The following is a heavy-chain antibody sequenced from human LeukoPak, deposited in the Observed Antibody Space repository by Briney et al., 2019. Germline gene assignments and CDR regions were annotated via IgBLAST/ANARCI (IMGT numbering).Heavy chain of an antibody. J-gene: IGHJ4*02. Sequence: SVKVSCKASGGTFSSYAISWVRQAPGQGLEWMGGIIPILGTANYAQKFQGRVTITTDESTSTAYMELSSLRSEDTAVYYCARGFCSGGSCYSDLDYWGQGTLVTVSS. D-gene: IGHD2-15*01. CDR3: ARGFCSGGSCYSDLDY. CDR2: IIPILGTA. V-gene: IGHV1-69*05. CDR1: GGTFSSYA.